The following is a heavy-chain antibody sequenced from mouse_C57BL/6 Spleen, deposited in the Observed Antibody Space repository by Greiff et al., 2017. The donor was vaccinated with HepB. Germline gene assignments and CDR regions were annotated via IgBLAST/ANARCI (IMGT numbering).Heavy chain of an antibody. CDR1: GYAFTNYL. Sequence: QVQLQQSGAELVRPGTSVKVSCKASGYAFTNYLIEWVKQRPGQGLEWIGVINPGSGGTNYNEKFKGKATLTADKSSSTAYMQLSSLTSEDSAVYFCARGNWAPSYYAMDYWGQGTSVTVSS. V-gene: IGHV1-54*01. D-gene: IGHD4-1*01. CDR2: INPGSGGT. J-gene: IGHJ4*01. CDR3: ARGNWAPSYYAMDY.